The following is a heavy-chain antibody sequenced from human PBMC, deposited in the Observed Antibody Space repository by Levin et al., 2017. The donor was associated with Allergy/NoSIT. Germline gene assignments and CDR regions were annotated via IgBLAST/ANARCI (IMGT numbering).Heavy chain of an antibody. CDR2: ISGSGGST. V-gene: IGHV3-23*01. CDR1: GFTFSSYA. D-gene: IGHD3-22*01. CDR3: AKVTRSSGYYSTFDY. Sequence: PGESLKISCAASGFTFSSYAMSWVRQAPGKGLEWVSAISGSGGSTYYADSVKGRFTISRDNSKNTLYLQMNSLRAEDTAVYYCAKVTRSSGYYSTFDYWGQGTLVTVSS. J-gene: IGHJ4*02.